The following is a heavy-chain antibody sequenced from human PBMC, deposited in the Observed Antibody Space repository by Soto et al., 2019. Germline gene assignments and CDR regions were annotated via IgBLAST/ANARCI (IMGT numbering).Heavy chain of an antibody. V-gene: IGHV4-39*01. Sequence: QLQLQESGPGLVKPSETLSLTCTVSGGSISSSSYYWGWIRQPPGKGLEWIGSIYYSGSTYYNPSLKSRVTISVDTSNIQSSTTLSSVTSADTAVYCCGRRFEGVIRFDPWGQGTLVTVSS. CDR2: IYYSGST. D-gene: IGHD3-16*02. CDR3: GRRFEGVIRFDP. CDR1: GGSISSSSYY. J-gene: IGHJ5*02.